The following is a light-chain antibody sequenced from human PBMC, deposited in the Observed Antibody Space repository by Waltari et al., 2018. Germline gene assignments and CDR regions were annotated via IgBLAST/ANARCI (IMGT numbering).Light chain of an antibody. J-gene: IGKJ4*01. CDR3: QQYNHWPPVT. Sequence: EIVLTQSPVTLSVSPRDSATLSCRASESASRNFAWYQQKSGQAPRLLIYDASTRATDIPARFSGSGSGTEFTLTIDPLQSEDFAIYYCQQYNHWPPVTFGGGTKVEIK. CDR2: DAS. V-gene: IGKV3-15*01. CDR1: ESASRN.